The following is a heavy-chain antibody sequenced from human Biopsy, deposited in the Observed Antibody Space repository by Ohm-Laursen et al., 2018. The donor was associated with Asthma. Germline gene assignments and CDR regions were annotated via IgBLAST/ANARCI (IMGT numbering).Heavy chain of an antibody. CDR3: ARDMGAGPNQPPSGAGSSHLYGMDV. V-gene: IGHV3-9*01. CDR1: GFSFDDYA. CDR2: ISWNSGTI. J-gene: IGHJ6*02. Sequence: SLRLSCAASGFSFDDYAMFWVRQAPGKGLEWVSGISWNSGTIGYADSVKGRFTISRDNAKNSLYLQMNSLRPEDTAVYYGARDMGAGPNQPPSGAGSSHLYGMDVWGQGTTVTVSS. D-gene: IGHD3-10*01.